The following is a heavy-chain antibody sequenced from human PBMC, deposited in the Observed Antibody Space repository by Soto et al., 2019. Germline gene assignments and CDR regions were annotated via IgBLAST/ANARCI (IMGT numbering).Heavy chain of an antibody. CDR3: ARASRHYDYVWGSYRRRYYFDY. CDR1: GFTFSSYG. D-gene: IGHD3-16*02. V-gene: IGHV3-33*01. CDR2: IWYDGSNK. J-gene: IGHJ4*02. Sequence: PGGSLRLSCAASGFTFSSYGMHWVRQAPGKGLEWVAVIWYDGSNKYYADSVKGRFTISRDNSKNTLYLQMNSLRAEDTAVYYCARASRHYDYVWGSYRRRYYFDYWGQGTLVTVS.